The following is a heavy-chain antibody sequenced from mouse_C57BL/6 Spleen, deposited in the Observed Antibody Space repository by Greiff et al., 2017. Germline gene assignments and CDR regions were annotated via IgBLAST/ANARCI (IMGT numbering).Heavy chain of an antibody. CDR3: AREGGTDYNYFDY. CDR1: GFTFSSYA. V-gene: IGHV5-4*01. D-gene: IGHD2-12*01. J-gene: IGHJ2*01. Sequence: DVHLVESGGGLVKPGGSLKLSCAASGFTFSSYAMSWVRQTPEKRLEWVATISDGGSYTYYPDNVKGRFTISRDNAKNNLYLQMSHLKSEDTAMYYCAREGGTDYNYFDYWGQGTTLTVSS. CDR2: ISDGGSYT.